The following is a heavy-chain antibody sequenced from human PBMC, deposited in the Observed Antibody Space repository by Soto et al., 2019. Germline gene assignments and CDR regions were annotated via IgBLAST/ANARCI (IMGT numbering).Heavy chain of an antibody. Sequence: QVQLVQSGAEVKKPGASVKVSCKASGYTFTGYYMHWVRQAPGQGLEWMGWINPNSGGTNYAQKFQGWVTMTRDTSIGTAYMELGRLRSDDTAVSYWASGITMVRGVMLDAFDIWGQGTMVTVSS. D-gene: IGHD3-10*01. CDR2: INPNSGGT. J-gene: IGHJ3*02. CDR1: GYTFTGYY. V-gene: IGHV1-2*04. CDR3: ASGITMVRGVMLDAFDI.